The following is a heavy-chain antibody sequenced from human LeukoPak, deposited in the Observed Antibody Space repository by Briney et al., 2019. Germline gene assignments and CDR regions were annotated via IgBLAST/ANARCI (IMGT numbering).Heavy chain of an antibody. CDR2: TYHSGST. V-gene: IGHV4-39*07. CDR1: GGSINSSSYY. J-gene: IGHJ6*03. Sequence: SETLSLTCTVSGGSINSSSYYCGCIRQPPGKGLEWIGETYHSGSTNYNSSLKSRVTISLDTSKNQFSLKLSSVTAAGTAVYYCARGRRIVVVLGATRTHRDYYMDVWGKGTTVTVSS. D-gene: IGHD2-15*01. CDR3: ARGRRIVVVLGATRTHRDYYMDV.